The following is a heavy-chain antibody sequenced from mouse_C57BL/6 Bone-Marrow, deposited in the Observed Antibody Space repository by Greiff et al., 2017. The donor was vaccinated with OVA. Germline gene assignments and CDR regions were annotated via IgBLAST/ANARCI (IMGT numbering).Heavy chain of an antibody. D-gene: IGHD1-1*01. CDR1: GYTFTSYW. J-gene: IGHJ3*01. CDR2: IDPSDSYT. V-gene: IGHV1-50*01. Sequence: VQLQQPGAELVKPGASVKLSCKASGYTFTSYWMQWVNQRPGQGLEWIGEIDPSDSYTNYNQKFKGKATLTVDTSSSTAYMQLSSLTSVDSAVYYGARERYYYGSSSFAYWGQGTLVTVSA. CDR3: ARERYYYGSSSFAY.